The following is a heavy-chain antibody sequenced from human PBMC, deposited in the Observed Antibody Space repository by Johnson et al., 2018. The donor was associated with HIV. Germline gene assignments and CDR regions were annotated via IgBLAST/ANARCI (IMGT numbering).Heavy chain of an antibody. CDR1: GFTVNSNY. D-gene: IGHD3-16*01. CDR3: ARGGKRVMAAFDI. V-gene: IGHV3-66*01. CDR2: IYSGGST. J-gene: IGHJ3*02. Sequence: MQLVESGGGVVQPGGSLRLSCAASGFTVNSNYMSWVRQAPGKGLEWVSVIYSGGSTYYADSVKGRFTISRDNSKNTLYLQMNSLRAEDTAVYYCARGGKRVMAAFDIWGQGTMVTVSS.